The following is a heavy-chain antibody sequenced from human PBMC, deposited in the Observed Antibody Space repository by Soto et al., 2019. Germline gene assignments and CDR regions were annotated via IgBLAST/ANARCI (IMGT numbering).Heavy chain of an antibody. D-gene: IGHD6-19*01. CDR3: VRTTAVAGTPEFDY. J-gene: IGHJ4*02. CDR2: ISAYNGNT. V-gene: IGHV1-18*01. Sequence: ASVKVSCKASGYTFTSYGISWVRQAPGQGLEWMGWISAYNGNTNYAQKLQGRVTMTTDTSTSTAYMELRSLRREDTAVYYCVRTTAVAGTPEFDYWGQGTLVTVSS. CDR1: GYTFTSYG.